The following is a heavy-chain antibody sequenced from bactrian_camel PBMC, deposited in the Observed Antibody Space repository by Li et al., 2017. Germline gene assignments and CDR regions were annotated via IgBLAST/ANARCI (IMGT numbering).Heavy chain of an antibody. J-gene: IGHJ4*01. Sequence: HVQLVESGGGSVQAGGSLTLSCAASGYSSSSYCMGWFRQAPEKEREGVASTWTGGGDAYYASSVKGRFTISHDDAKNTVLLKMNGLKPEDSAMYYCAVQVADPPDCGAVVYEPANLDEYRYWGQGTQVTVS. CDR3: AVQVADPPDCGAVVYEPANLDEYRY. CDR2: TWTGGGDA. CDR1: GYSSSSYC. D-gene: IGHD2*01. V-gene: IGHV3S1*01.